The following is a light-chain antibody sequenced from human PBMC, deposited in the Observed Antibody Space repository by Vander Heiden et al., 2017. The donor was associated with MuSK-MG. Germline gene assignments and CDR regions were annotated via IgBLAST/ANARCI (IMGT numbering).Light chain of an antibody. CDR3: QQEGSSPKT. V-gene: IGKV3-20*01. J-gene: IGKJ1*01. CDR2: GAS. CDR1: QSVSSSY. Sequence: EIVLTQSPGTLSLSPGERATLSCRASQSVSSSYVAWYQQKPGQAPRLLIYGASSRATGIPDRFSGSGSGTDFTLTISRLEPEDFAVYYCQQEGSSPKTFGQGTKVEIK.